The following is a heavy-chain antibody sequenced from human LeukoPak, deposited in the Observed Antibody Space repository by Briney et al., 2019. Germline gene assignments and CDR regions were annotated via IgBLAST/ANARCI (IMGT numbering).Heavy chain of an antibody. CDR1: GGSFSGYY. J-gene: IGHJ4*02. D-gene: IGHD4-17*01. CDR3: ARGGPDYGEYFDY. V-gene: IGHV4-34*01. CDR2: INHSGST. Sequence: PSETLSLTCAVYGGSFSGYYWSWIRQPPGKGLEWIGEINHSGSTNYNPSLKSRVTISVDTSKNQFSLKLSSVTAADTAVYYCARGGPDYGEYFDYWGQGTLVTVSS.